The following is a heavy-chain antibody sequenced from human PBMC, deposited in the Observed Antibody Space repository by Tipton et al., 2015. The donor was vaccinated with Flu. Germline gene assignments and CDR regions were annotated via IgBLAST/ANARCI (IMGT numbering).Heavy chain of an antibody. CDR3: ATDVVGAPNWFDP. J-gene: IGHJ5*02. V-gene: IGHV1-69*01. CDR2: IIPIFGAT. Sequence: QLVQSGPEVKKPGSSVKVSCKASGGAFSNHSVTWVRQAPGQGLEWIGRIIPIFGATSYAQKFQGRVTITADESTSTAYMDLSSLTYENTAVYYCATDVVGAPNWFDPWGQGTLVTVSS. D-gene: IGHD1-26*01. CDR1: GGAFSNHS.